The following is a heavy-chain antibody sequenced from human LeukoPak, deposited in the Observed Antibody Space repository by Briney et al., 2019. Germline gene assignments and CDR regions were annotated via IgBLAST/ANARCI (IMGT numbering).Heavy chain of an antibody. Sequence: ASVKVSCKASGGTFSSYAISWVRQAPGQGLEWMGGIIPIFGTANYAQKFQGRVTITADESTSTAYMELSSLRSEDTAVYYCARVGFGEQRYYFDYWGQRTLVTVSS. V-gene: IGHV1-69*13. D-gene: IGHD3-10*01. J-gene: IGHJ4*02. CDR1: GGTFSSYA. CDR3: ARVGFGEQRYYFDY. CDR2: IIPIFGTA.